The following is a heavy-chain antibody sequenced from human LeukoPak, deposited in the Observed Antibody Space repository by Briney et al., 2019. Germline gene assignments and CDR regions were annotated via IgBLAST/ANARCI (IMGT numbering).Heavy chain of an antibody. J-gene: IGHJ4*02. CDR3: AKGGASVTRYVDY. V-gene: IGHV3-30*18. Sequence: GRSLRLSCAASGFTFSSYSMQWVRQTPGKGLEWVGIMSNSGENTFYGEAVKGRFTISRDNSQNTLYLQMNSLRPGDTAVYYCAKGGASVTRYVDYWGQGTLVTVSS. CDR2: MSNSGENT. CDR1: GFTFSSYS. D-gene: IGHD4-17*01.